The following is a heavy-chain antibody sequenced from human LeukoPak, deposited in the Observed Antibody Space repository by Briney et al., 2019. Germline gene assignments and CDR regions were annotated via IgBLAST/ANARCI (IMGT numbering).Heavy chain of an antibody. V-gene: IGHV3-23*01. CDR3: AKDNWNYGHSSYYYGMDV. CDR1: GFTFSSYA. D-gene: IGHD1-7*01. J-gene: IGHJ6*02. Sequence: GGSLRLSCAASGFTFSSYAMSWVRQAPGKGLEWVSAISGSGGSTYDADSVKGRFTISRDNSKKTLYLQMNSLRAEDTAVYYCAKDNWNYGHSSYYYGMDVWGQGTTVTVSS. CDR2: ISGSGGST.